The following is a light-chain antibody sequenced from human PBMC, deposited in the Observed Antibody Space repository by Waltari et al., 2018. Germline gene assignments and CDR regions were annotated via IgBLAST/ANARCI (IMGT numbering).Light chain of an antibody. CDR3: FSYAGTSSGG. Sequence: QSPLTQPASVSGSPGQSITISCTGTSSDIGFYKLVSWYQQYPGKAPKVMIYEVTKRPSGVFNRFSGYKSGNTASLTISGLQAEDEADYYCFSYAGTSSGGFGTGTKVTVL. J-gene: IGLJ1*01. CDR1: SSDIGFYKL. CDR2: EVT. V-gene: IGLV2-23*02.